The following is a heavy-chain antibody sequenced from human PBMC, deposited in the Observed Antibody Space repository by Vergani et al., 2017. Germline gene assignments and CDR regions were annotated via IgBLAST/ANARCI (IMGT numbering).Heavy chain of an antibody. CDR3: ARSIVVVPAAMSFDP. CDR1: GYSFTSYW. D-gene: IGHD2-2*01. V-gene: IGHV5-51*03. J-gene: IGHJ5*02. Sequence: EVQLVQSGAEVKKPGESLKISCKGSGYSFTSYWIGWVRQMPGKGLEWMGIIYPGDSDTRYSPSFQGQVTISADKSISTAYLQWSSLKASDTAMYCCARSIVVVPAAMSFDPWGQGTLVTVSS. CDR2: IYPGDSDT.